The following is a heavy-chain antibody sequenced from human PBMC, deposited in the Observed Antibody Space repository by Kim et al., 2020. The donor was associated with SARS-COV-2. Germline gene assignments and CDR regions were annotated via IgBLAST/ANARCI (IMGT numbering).Heavy chain of an antibody. D-gene: IGHD3-22*01. V-gene: IGHV3-21*01. J-gene: IGHJ3*02. Sequence: GGSLRLSCAASGFTFSSYSMNWVRQAPGKGLEWVSSISSSSSYIYYADSVKGRFTISRDNAKNSLYLQMNSLRAEDTAVYYCARDGYYDSSGYYYPDAFDIWGQGTMVTVSS. CDR3: ARDGYYDSSGYYYPDAFDI. CDR1: GFTFSSYS. CDR2: ISSSSSYI.